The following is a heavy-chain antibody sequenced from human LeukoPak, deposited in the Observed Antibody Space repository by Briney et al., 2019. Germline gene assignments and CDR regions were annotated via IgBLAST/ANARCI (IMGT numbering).Heavy chain of an antibody. CDR3: ARGVYIAAAQYGY. CDR1: GGSISSYY. J-gene: IGHJ4*02. V-gene: IGHV4-59*01. D-gene: IGHD6-13*01. Sequence: SETLPLTCTVSGGSISSYYWSWIRQPPGKGLEWIGYIYYSGATNYNPSLKSRVTISVDTSKNQFSLKLSSVTAADTAVYYYARGVYIAAAQYGYWGQGTLVTVSS. CDR2: IYYSGAT.